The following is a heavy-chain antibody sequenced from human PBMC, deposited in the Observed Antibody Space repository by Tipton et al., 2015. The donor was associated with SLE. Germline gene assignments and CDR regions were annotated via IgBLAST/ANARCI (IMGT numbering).Heavy chain of an antibody. Sequence: SLRLSCVASDFTFRTRAMSWVRQTPGRGLEWVSGISGGAENTYYAESVKGRFTISRDNSKNTLYLQMNSLRAEDTAVYYCARDLRGYSHYYYGMDVWGQGTMVTVSS. V-gene: IGHV3-23*01. CDR1: DFTFRTRA. CDR2: ISGGAENT. CDR3: ARDLRGYSHYYYGMDV. D-gene: IGHD2-15*01. J-gene: IGHJ6*02.